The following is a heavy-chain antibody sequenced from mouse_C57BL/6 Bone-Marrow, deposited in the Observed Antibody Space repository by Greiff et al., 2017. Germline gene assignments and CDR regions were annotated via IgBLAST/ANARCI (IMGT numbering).Heavy chain of an antibody. CDR2: IDPENGDT. CDR1: GFNIKDDY. V-gene: IGHV14-4*01. D-gene: IGHD1-1*01. Sequence: VQLQQSGAELVRPGASVKLSCTASGFNIKDDYMHWVKQRPEQGLEWIGWIDPENGDTEYASKFQGKATITADTSSHTAYLQLSSLTSEDTAVYYCTVYYYGSSWGFAYWGQGTLVTVSA. J-gene: IGHJ3*01. CDR3: TVYYYGSSWGFAY.